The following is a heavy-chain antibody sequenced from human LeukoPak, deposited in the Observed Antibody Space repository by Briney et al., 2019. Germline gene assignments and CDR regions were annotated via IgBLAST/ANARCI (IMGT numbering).Heavy chain of an antibody. V-gene: IGHV3-30*18. D-gene: IGHD3-9*01. Sequence: PGGSLRLSCAASGFTFSNYGMSWVRQAPGKGLEWVAVISYDGSNKYYADSVKGRFTISRDNSKNTLYLQMNSLRAEDTAVYYCAKGDYDISDWGQGTLVTVSS. J-gene: IGHJ4*02. CDR1: GFTFSNYG. CDR3: AKGDYDISD. CDR2: ISYDGSNK.